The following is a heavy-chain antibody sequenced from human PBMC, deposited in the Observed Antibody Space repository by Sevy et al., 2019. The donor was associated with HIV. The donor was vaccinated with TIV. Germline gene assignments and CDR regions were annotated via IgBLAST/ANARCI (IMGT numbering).Heavy chain of an antibody. V-gene: IGHV3-23*01. Sequence: GGSLRLSCAASGFTFSSYAMSWVRQAPGKGLEWVSAISGSGGSTYYADSVKGRFTISRDNTKNTLYLQMNSLRAEDTVVYCCAKEMATIFGAFDYWGQGTLVTVSS. CDR1: GFTFSSYA. CDR2: ISGSGGST. CDR3: AKEMATIFGAFDY. J-gene: IGHJ4*02. D-gene: IGHD3-3*01.